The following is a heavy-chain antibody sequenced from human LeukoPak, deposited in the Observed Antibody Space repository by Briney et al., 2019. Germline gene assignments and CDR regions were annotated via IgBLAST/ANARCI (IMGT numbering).Heavy chain of an antibody. CDR1: VGSISSGGYS. J-gene: IGHJ3*02. Sequence: SETLSLTCAVSVGSISSGGYSWSWIRQSPGKGLEWIGYIYHSGSTYYNPSLKSRVTISVDRSKNQFSLKLSSVTAADTAVYYCARGDHFDIWGQGTMVTVSS. CDR2: IYHSGST. V-gene: IGHV4-30-2*06. CDR3: ARGDHFDI.